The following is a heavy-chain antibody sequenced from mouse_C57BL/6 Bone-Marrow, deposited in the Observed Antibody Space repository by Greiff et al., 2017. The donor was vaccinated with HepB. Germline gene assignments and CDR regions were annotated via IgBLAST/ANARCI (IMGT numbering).Heavy chain of an antibody. V-gene: IGHV5-6*02. Sequence: EVKLMESGGDLVKPGGSLKLSCAASGFTFSSYGMSWVRQTPDKRLEWVATISSGGSYTYYPDSVKGRFNISRDNAKNTLYLQMSSLKSEDTAMYYCARGDYWGQGTTLTVAS. CDR2: ISSGGSYT. J-gene: IGHJ2*01. CDR1: GFTFSSYG. CDR3: ARGDY.